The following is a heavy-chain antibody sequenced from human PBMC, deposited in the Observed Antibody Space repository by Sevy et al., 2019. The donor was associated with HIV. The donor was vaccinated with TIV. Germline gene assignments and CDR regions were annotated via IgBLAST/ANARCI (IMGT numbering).Heavy chain of an antibody. CDR1: GGSIRSSTYH. CDR3: ARRGEMGEC. J-gene: IGHJ4*02. Sequence: SETLSLTCTVSGGSIRSSTYHWTWIRQPPGKALEWIGGIYHNGGTYYKPSLRSRVTISVDTSKNQFSLKLNFVTAADTAVYYGARRGEMGECWGQGTLVTVSS. V-gene: IGHV4-39*01. D-gene: IGHD3-16*01. CDR2: IYHNGGT.